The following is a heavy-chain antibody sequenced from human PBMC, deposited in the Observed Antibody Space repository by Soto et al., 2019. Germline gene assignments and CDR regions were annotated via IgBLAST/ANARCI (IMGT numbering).Heavy chain of an antibody. Sequence: SETLSLTCAVYGGSFSGYYWSWIRQPPGKGLEWIGEINHSGSTNYNPSLKSRVTISVDTSKNQFSLKLSSVTAADTAVYYCAREGVATESPDYWGQGTLVTVSS. V-gene: IGHV4-34*01. CDR2: INHSGST. CDR1: GGSFSGYY. J-gene: IGHJ4*02. CDR3: AREGVATESPDY. D-gene: IGHD5-12*01.